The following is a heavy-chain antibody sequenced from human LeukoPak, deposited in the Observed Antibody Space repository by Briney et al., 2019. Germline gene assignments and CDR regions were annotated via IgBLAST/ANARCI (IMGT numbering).Heavy chain of an antibody. V-gene: IGHV3-66*02. CDR3: ARIEEYSSSWFGGGYFDH. J-gene: IGHJ4*02. D-gene: IGHD6-13*01. CDR1: GFTVSSHY. Sequence: GGSLRLSCAASGFTVSSHYMSWVRQAPGKGLEWVSVIYKSGSTYYADSVKGRFTISRDSSKNTLYLQMSSLRGDDTAVYCCARIEEYSSSWFGGGYFDHWGQGTLVTVSS. CDR2: IYKSGST.